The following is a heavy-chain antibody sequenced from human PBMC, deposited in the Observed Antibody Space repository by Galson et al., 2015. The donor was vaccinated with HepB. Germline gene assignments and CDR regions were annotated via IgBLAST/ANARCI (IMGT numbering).Heavy chain of an antibody. V-gene: IGHV3-30*18. D-gene: IGHD2-2*01. CDR1: GVTFSSYG. CDR2: ISYDGSNK. J-gene: IGHJ4*02. Sequence: SLRLSCAVSGVTFSSYGMHWVRQAPGKGLEWVAVISYDGSNKYYADSVKGRFTISRDNSKNTLYLQMNSLRAEDTAVYYCAKGTRRGYFDYWGQGTLVTVSS. CDR3: AKGTRRGYFDY.